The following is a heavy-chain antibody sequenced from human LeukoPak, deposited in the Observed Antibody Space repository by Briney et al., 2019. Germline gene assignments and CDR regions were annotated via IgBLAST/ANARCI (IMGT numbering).Heavy chain of an antibody. Sequence: GGSLRLSCAVSGFTVSSNYMSWVRQAPGKGLEWVSVIYSGDSTYYADSVKGRFTISRDNSKNTLYLQMNSLRAEDTAVYYCARGYCSVASCSYYYYYMDVWGKGTTVTVSS. CDR3: ARGYCSVASCSYYYYYMDV. CDR2: IYSGDST. J-gene: IGHJ6*03. V-gene: IGHV3-66*02. D-gene: IGHD2-15*01. CDR1: GFTVSSNY.